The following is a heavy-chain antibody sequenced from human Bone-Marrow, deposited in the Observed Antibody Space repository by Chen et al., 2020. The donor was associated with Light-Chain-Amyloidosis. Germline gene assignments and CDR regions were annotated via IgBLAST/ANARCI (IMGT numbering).Heavy chain of an antibody. V-gene: IGHV3-21*04. D-gene: IGHD2-8*01. CDR3: AKVLKVYGDFDY. J-gene: IGHJ4*02. CDR2: ISSSSSYI. CDR1: GFTFSSYS. Sequence: EVQLVESGGGLVKPGGSLRLSCAASGFTFSSYSMNWVRQAPGKGLEWVSSISSSSSYIYYADSVKGRFTISRDNAKNSLYLQMNSLRVEDTALYYCAKVLKVYGDFDYWGQGTLVTVSS.